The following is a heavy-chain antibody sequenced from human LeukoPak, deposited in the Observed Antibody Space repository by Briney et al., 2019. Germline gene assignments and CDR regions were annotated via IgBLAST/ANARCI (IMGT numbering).Heavy chain of an antibody. CDR1: GYTFTSYD. CDR2: MNPNSGNT. CDR3: ARDRSGPDRLGFDP. V-gene: IGHV1-8*03. D-gene: IGHD4-11*01. Sequence: ASVKVSCKASGYTFTSYDINWVRQATGQGLEWMGWMNPNSGNTGYAQKFQGRVTITADESTSTAYMELSSLRSEDTAVYYCARDRSGPDRLGFDPWGQGTLVTVSS. J-gene: IGHJ5*02.